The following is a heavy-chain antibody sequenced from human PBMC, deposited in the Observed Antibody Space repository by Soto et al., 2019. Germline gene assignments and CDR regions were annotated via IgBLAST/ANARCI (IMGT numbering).Heavy chain of an antibody. Sequence: GESLKISCKGSGYTFTSYWIGWVRQLPGKGLEWMGIIYPGDSDTRYSPSFQGQVTISADKSISTAYLQWSSLRASDTAMYFCARAYGKYFDYWGHGNPVTVSS. CDR3: ARAYGKYFDY. V-gene: IGHV5-51*01. CDR2: IYPGDSDT. CDR1: GYTFTSYW. J-gene: IGHJ4*01. D-gene: IGHD3-10*01.